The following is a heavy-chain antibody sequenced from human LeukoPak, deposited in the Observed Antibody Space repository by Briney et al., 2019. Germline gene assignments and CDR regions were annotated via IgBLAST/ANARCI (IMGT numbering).Heavy chain of an antibody. CDR3: ARGPDAAEGAPFFYHYMDV. Sequence: AASLRLSCVTSGFTFDNYAMTWVRQAPGKGLEWVSSIYGNGYSIYYADSVRGRFTLSRDNSRNTLYLEMKNLRAEDTAVYYCARGPDAAEGAPFFYHYMDVWGKGTTVSVS. D-gene: IGHD2/OR15-2a*01. V-gene: IGHV3-23*05. J-gene: IGHJ6*03. CDR2: IYGNGYSI. CDR1: GFTFDNYA.